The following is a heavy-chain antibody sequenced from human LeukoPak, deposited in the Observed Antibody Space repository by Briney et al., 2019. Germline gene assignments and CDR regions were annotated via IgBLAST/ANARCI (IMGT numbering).Heavy chain of an antibody. CDR3: ARAPSYSSSTFEY. Sequence: GGSLRLSCAASGFTFSDYYMNWIRRAPGKGLEWVSYISGSTGYTNYADSVKGRFTISRDNAKNSLYLQMNSLRAEDTAVYYCARAPSYSSSTFEYWGQGTLVTVSS. CDR1: GFTFSDYY. V-gene: IGHV3-11*06. D-gene: IGHD6-13*01. J-gene: IGHJ4*02. CDR2: ISGSTGYT.